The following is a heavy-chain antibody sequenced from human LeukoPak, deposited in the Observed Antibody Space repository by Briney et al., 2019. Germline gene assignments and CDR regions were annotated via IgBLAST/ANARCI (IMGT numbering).Heavy chain of an antibody. D-gene: IGHD7-27*01. J-gene: IGHJ5*01. CDR3: ARPYTLGWFDS. Sequence: SETLSLTCTVSGGSISSYYWSWIRQPPGKGLEWIGYIYDSGNTKYSPSLKSRITISVDTSKNQFSLKLNSVTAADTAVYYCARPYTLGWFDSWGQGTQVTVSS. CDR1: GGSISSYY. CDR2: IYDSGNT. V-gene: IGHV4-59*13.